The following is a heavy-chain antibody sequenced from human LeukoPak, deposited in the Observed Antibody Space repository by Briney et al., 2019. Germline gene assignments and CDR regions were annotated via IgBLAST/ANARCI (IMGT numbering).Heavy chain of an antibody. V-gene: IGHV1-8*01. D-gene: IGHD3-3*01. Sequence: ASVKVSCKASGYTFTSYGINWVRQATGQGLEWMGWMNPNSGNTGYAQKFQGRVTMTRNTSISTAYMELSSLRSEDTAVYYCARVTYYDFWSAQNYYYGMDVWGQGTTVTVSS. CDR2: MNPNSGNT. CDR1: GYTFTSYG. CDR3: ARVTYYDFWSAQNYYYGMDV. J-gene: IGHJ6*02.